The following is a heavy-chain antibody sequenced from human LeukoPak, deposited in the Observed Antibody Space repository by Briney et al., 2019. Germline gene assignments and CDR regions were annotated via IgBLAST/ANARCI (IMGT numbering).Heavy chain of an antibody. V-gene: IGHV3-48*04. D-gene: IGHD1-7*01. J-gene: IGHJ4*02. CDR2: ISGSGFTI. CDR3: ARDRVNWHYLSSVDY. CDR1: GFTLSNYS. Sequence: GGSLRLSCAVSGFTLSNYSMNWVRQAPGRGLEGISYISGSGFTIHYADSVKGRFTISRDNAKNSLYLQMNSLRAEDTAVYYCARDRVNWHYLSSVDYWGQGTLVTVSS.